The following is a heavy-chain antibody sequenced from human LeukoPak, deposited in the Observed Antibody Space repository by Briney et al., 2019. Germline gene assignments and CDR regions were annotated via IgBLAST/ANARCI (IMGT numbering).Heavy chain of an antibody. CDR2: ISAYNGNT. CDR3: ARDGRQKVRGVTDY. D-gene: IGHD3-10*01. Sequence: ASVKVSCKASGYTFTSYGISWVRQAPGQGLEWMGWISAYNGNTNYAQKLQGRVTMTTDTSTSTAYMELRSLRSDDTAVYYCARDGRQKVRGVTDYWAREPWSPSPQ. V-gene: IGHV1-18*04. J-gene: IGHJ4*02. CDR1: GYTFTSYG.